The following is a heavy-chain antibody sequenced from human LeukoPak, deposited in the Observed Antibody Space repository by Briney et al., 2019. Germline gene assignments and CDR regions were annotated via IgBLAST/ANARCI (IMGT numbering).Heavy chain of an antibody. Sequence: PGGSLRLSCATSALTFSAYWMHWVRQAPGKGLVWVSRISSDGSSTSYADSVKGRFTISRDNAKNTLYLRMNSLRAEDTAVYYCARGAPAYCGGDCYFADNWGQGTLVTVSS. J-gene: IGHJ4*02. D-gene: IGHD2-21*02. CDR3: ARGAPAYCGGDCYFADN. CDR1: ALTFSAYW. CDR2: ISSDGSST. V-gene: IGHV3-74*01.